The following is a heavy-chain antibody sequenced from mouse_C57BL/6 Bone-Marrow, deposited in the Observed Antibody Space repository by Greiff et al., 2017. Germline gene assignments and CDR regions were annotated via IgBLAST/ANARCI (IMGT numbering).Heavy chain of an antibody. D-gene: IGHD1-2*01. V-gene: IGHV1-9*01. Sequence: QVQLQQSGAELMKPGASVTLSCKATGYTFTGYWIAWVKQRPGHGLEWIGEIFPGSGSTNSHEKFKGKATFTAATSSNTAYMQLSSLTTEGSAIDSGARQRPWFAYWGKGTMVTVSA. CDR1: GYTFTGYW. J-gene: IGHJ3*01. CDR3: ARQRPWFAY. CDR2: IFPGSGST.